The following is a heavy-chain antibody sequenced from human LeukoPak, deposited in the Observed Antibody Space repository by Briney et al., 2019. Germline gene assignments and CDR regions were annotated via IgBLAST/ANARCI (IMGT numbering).Heavy chain of an antibody. CDR1: GFSITPYW. Sequence: GGSLRLSCAASGFSITPYWMYWVRQAPGEGPVLVSRINTEGTIRTYADSVKGRFTISRDNAKNSLYLQMNSLRADDTAVYYCARDRDSRWDFDLWGRGTLVTVSS. CDR3: ARDRDSRWDFDL. J-gene: IGHJ2*01. V-gene: IGHV3-74*01. CDR2: INTEGTIR. D-gene: IGHD3-22*01.